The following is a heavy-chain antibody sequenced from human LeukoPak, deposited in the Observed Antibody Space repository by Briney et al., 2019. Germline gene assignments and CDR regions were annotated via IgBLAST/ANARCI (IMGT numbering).Heavy chain of an antibody. CDR1: GGSISSYH. V-gene: IGHV4-59*01. CDR3: ARSCGDYVSFDY. D-gene: IGHD4-17*01. Sequence: PSETLSLTCTVSGGSISSYHWSCIRQPPGKGLEWIGYIYYSGSTNYNPTLKSRVTISVDTPKHQFSQQLSSVPAADTAVYYCARSCGDYVSFDYWGQGTLVTVSS. CDR2: IYYSGST. J-gene: IGHJ4*02.